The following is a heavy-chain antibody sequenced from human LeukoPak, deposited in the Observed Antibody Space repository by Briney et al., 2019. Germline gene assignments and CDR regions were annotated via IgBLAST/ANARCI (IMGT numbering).Heavy chain of an antibody. Sequence: SETLSLTCAVSGYSISTGRYWGWIRQPRGKGLEWIGSIYHSGSTYYNPSLKSRVTISVDTSKNHLSLNLRSVTAADTAVYYCARSLSTAGIDYWGQGTLVTVSS. J-gene: IGHJ4*02. CDR1: GYSISTGRY. D-gene: IGHD2-2*01. CDR2: IYHSGST. CDR3: ARSLSTAGIDY. V-gene: IGHV4-38-2*01.